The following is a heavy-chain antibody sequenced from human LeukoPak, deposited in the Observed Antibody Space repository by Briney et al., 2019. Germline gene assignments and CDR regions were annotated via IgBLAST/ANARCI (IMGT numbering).Heavy chain of an antibody. CDR2: ISAYNGNT. D-gene: IGHD3-10*01. CDR3: ARLELTMVRGVIGAFDI. Sequence: ASVTVSCKASGYTFTSYGISWVRQAPGQGLEGMGWISAYNGNTNYAQKLQGRVTMTTDTSTSTAYMELRSLRSDDTAVYYCARLELTMVRGVIGAFDIWGQGTMVTVSS. J-gene: IGHJ3*02. CDR1: GYTFTSYG. V-gene: IGHV1-18*04.